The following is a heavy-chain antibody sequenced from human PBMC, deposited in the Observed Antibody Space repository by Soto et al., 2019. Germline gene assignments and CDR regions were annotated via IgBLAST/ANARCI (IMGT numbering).Heavy chain of an antibody. CDR3: AKVRHFHDSSGSFDY. J-gene: IGHJ4*02. CDR2: ISGSGSST. Sequence: GGSLRLSCAASGFTFSSFAMSWVRQAPGKGLEWVSTISGSGSSTYYADSVKGRFTISRDNSKNTLYLQVNSLRAEDTAVYYCAKVRHFHDSSGSFDYWGQGTLVTVSS. V-gene: IGHV3-23*01. D-gene: IGHD3-22*01. CDR1: GFTFSSFA.